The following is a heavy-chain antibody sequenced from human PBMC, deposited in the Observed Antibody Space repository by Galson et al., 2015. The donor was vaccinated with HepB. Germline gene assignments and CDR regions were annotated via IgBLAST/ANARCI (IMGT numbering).Heavy chain of an antibody. CDR2: IIPIFGTA. V-gene: IGHV1-69*01. D-gene: IGHD4-23*01. Sequence: VKVSCKASGGTFNKNSFSWVRQAPGQGLEWMGGIIPIFGTANYAQKFQGRVKITADESTTTAYMEVHRLRSEDTAVYYCARVQVYGGNGFGYYYYYGMDVWGQGTTVTVSS. CDR3: ARVQVYGGNGFGYYYYYGMDV. CDR1: GGTFNKNS. J-gene: IGHJ6*02.